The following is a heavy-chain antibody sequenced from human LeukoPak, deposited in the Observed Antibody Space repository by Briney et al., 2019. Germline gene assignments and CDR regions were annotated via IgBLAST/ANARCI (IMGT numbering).Heavy chain of an antibody. D-gene: IGHD3-22*01. J-gene: IGHJ4*02. V-gene: IGHV4-38-2*02. CDR2: IYHSGST. CDR3: ARGGYDSSGYVY. CDR1: GYSISSGYY. Sequence: PSETLSLTCTVSGYSISSGYYWGWIRQPPGKGLEWIGSIYHSGSTYYNPSLESRVTISVDTSKNQFSLKLSSVTAADTAVYYCARGGYDSSGYVYWGQGTLVTVSS.